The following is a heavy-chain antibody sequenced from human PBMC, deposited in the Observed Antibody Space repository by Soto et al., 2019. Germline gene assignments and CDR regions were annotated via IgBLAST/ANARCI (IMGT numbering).Heavy chain of an antibody. J-gene: IGHJ4*02. V-gene: IGHV3-23*01. CDR1: GFMFSSYA. CDR3: ARDTRSSWYFDY. D-gene: IGHD6-13*01. CDR2: ISGSGGST. Sequence: EVQLLVSGGDLVQPGGSLRLSCVASGFMFSSYAMSWVRQAPGKGLEWVSTISGSGGSTYYADSVKGRFTISRDNSKNSLYLQMNSLRAEDTAVYYCARDTRSSWYFDYWGQGTLVTVSS.